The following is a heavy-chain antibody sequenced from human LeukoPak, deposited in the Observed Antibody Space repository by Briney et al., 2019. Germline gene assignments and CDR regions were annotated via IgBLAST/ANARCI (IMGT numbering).Heavy chain of an antibody. CDR3: AREYSSGALDY. J-gene: IGHJ4*02. Sequence: GASVKVSCKASGYTFTAYKMYWVRQAPGQGLECMGIINPSGGDTNYAQKFQGRVTMTSDTSTSTLYMELSSLRSEDAAVFYCAREYSSGALDYWGQGTLVTVSS. CDR1: GYTFTAYK. V-gene: IGHV1-46*01. CDR2: INPSGGDT. D-gene: IGHD1-26*01.